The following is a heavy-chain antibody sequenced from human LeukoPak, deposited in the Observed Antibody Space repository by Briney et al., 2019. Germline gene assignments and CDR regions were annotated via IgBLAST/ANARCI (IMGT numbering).Heavy chain of an antibody. CDR3: ARATNWFDP. CDR1: GFTFSSYS. Sequence: HAGGSLRLSCAASGFTFSSYSMNWVRQAPGKGLEWVAVISYDGSNKYYADSVKGRFTISRDNSKNTLYLQMNSLRAEDTAVYYCARATNWFDPWGQGTLVTVSS. CDR2: ISYDGSNK. V-gene: IGHV3-30*03. J-gene: IGHJ5*02.